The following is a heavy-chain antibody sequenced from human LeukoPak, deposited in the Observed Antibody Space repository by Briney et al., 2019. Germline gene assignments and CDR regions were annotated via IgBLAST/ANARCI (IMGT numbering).Heavy chain of an antibody. CDR2: IHTSGST. Sequence: SQTLSLTCTVSGGSISSGSYYWSWIRQPAGKGLEWIGRIHTSGSTNYNPSLKSRVTISVDTSKNQFSLKLSSVTAADTAVYYCATSGYYFNWFDPWGQGTLVTVSS. D-gene: IGHD3-22*01. J-gene: IGHJ5*02. CDR1: GGSISSGSYY. CDR3: ATSGYYFNWFDP. V-gene: IGHV4-61*02.